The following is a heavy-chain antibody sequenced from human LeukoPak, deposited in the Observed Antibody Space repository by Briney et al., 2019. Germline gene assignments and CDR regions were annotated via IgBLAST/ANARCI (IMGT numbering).Heavy chain of an antibody. Sequence: ASVKVSCKASGYTFTSYGISWVRQAPGQGLEWMGWISAYNGNTNYAHHLQGRATMTTDTSTSTAYMELRSLISDDTAVYFCATDDIAVAGTNFDYWGQGTLVTVSS. CDR2: ISAYNGNT. D-gene: IGHD6-19*01. V-gene: IGHV1-18*01. CDR1: GYTFTSYG. CDR3: ATDDIAVAGTNFDY. J-gene: IGHJ4*02.